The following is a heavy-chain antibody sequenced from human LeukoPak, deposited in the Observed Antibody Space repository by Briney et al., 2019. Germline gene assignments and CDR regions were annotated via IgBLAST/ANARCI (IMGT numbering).Heavy chain of an antibody. D-gene: IGHD5-24*01. Sequence: ASVKVSCKASGYTFTGYYMHWVRQAPGQGLEWMGWINPNSGGTNYAQKFQGRVTMTRDTSTSTLYMELSSLRSEDTAVYYCAREIGPRQLHLWGSAFDYWGQGTLVTVSS. CDR3: AREIGPRQLHLWGSAFDY. CDR2: INPNSGGT. J-gene: IGHJ4*02. V-gene: IGHV1-2*02. CDR1: GYTFTGYY.